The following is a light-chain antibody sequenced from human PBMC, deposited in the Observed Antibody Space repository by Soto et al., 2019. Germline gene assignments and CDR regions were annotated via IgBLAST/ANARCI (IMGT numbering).Light chain of an antibody. V-gene: IGLV1-47*01. Sequence: QLVLTQPPSASGTPGQRVTISCSGSSSNIGSNYVYWYQLLPGRAPKLLIYWRNQRPSGVPDRFSGSKSGTSASLAISGLRSEDEADYYCAAWDDSLSGWVFGGGTKLTVL. CDR2: WRN. CDR3: AAWDDSLSGWV. J-gene: IGLJ3*02. CDR1: SSNIGSNY.